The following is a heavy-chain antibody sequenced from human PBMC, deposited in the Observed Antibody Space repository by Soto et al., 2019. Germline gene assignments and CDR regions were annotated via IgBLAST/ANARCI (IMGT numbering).Heavy chain of an antibody. CDR3: ARDYYDSSDYTTNWFDP. CDR2: IYHTGNT. Sequence: QLQLQESGPRLVKSSETLSLTCTVSGGSIRNSRYYWAWIRQPPGKGLEWIGSIYHTGNTYYNPSVRSRVIVSVDTSENKFSLKLTTVTAADTTVYYCARDYYDSSDYTTNWFDPWGQGTLVTVSS. CDR1: GGSIRNSRYY. D-gene: IGHD3-22*01. V-gene: IGHV4-39*01. J-gene: IGHJ5*02.